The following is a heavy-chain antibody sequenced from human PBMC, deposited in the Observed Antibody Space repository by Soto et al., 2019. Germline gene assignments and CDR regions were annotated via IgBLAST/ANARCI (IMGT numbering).Heavy chain of an antibody. CDR3: ASGFSYGYVDY. Sequence: KPSETLSLTCSVSCGSISSYYWSWIRQPPGKGLEWIGCIYYSGSTNYNPSLKSRVTISVDTSKNQFSLKLNSVTAADTAVYYCASGFSYGYVDYWGQGTLVTVSS. V-gene: IGHV4-59*01. CDR2: IYYSGST. J-gene: IGHJ4*02. CDR1: CGSISSYY. D-gene: IGHD5-18*01.